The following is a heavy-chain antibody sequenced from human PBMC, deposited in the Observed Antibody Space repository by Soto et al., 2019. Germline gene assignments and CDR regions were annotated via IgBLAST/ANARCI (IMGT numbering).Heavy chain of an antibody. V-gene: IGHV4-30-2*01. CDR2: IYHSGST. CDR3: ARGGGYSDQGRFDY. J-gene: IGHJ4*02. Sequence: SETLSLTCAVSGGSISSGGYSWSWIRQPPGKGLEWIGYIYHSGSTYYNPSLKSRVTISVDRSKNQFSLKLSSVTAADTAVYYCARGGGYSDQGRFDYWGQGTLVTVSS. D-gene: IGHD1-26*01. CDR1: GGSISSGGYS.